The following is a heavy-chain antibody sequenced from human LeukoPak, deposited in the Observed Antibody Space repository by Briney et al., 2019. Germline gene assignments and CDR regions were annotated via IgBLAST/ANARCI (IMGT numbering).Heavy chain of an antibody. Sequence: SETLSLTCTGSGGSISSYYWSWIRQPPGKGLEWIGYIYYSGSTNYNPSLKSRVTISVDTSKNQFSLKLSSVTAADTAVYHCARVGTYGSGSYLSWLDYWGQGTLVTVSS. V-gene: IGHV4-59*01. J-gene: IGHJ4*02. CDR2: IYYSGST. D-gene: IGHD3-10*01. CDR1: GGSISSYY. CDR3: ARVGTYGSGSYLSWLDY.